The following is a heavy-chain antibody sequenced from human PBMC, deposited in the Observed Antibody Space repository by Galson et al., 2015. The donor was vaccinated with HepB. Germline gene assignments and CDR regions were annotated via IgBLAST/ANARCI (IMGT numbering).Heavy chain of an antibody. D-gene: IGHD2-8*01. V-gene: IGHV1-69*02. CDR2: IIPILGIA. CDR1: GGTFSSYT. J-gene: IGHJ3*02. CDR3: ARCPEMVYAILSPLRAFDI. Sequence: SVKVSCKASGGTFSSYTISWVRQAPGQGLEWMGRIIPILGIANYAQKFQGRVTITADKSTSTAYMELSSLRSEDTAVYYCARCPEMVYAILSPLRAFDIWGQGTMVTVSS.